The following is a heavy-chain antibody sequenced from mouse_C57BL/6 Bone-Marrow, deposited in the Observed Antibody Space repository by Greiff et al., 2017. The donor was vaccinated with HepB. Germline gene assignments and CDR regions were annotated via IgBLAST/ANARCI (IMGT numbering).Heavy chain of an antibody. CDR2: IHPNSGST. Sequence: QVQLQQSGAELVKPGASVKLSCKASGYTFTSYWMHWVKQRPGQGLERIGMIHPNSGSTNYNEKFKSKATLTVDKSSSTAYMQLSSLTSEDSAVYYCASYYGSSYQAWFAYWGQGTLVTVSA. V-gene: IGHV1-64*01. CDR3: ASYYGSSYQAWFAY. J-gene: IGHJ3*01. CDR1: GYTFTSYW. D-gene: IGHD1-1*01.